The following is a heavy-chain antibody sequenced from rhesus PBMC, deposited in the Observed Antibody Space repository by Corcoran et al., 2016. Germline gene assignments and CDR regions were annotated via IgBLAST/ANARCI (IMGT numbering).Heavy chain of an antibody. CDR3: AKGAGWNYFDY. J-gene: IGHJ4*01. CDR1: GYSFTSYW. Sequence: EVQLVQSGAEVKRPGESLKISCKTSGYSFTSYWISWVRQMPGKGLEWMGAIDPSDSDTRYNPSFQGQVTISADKSISTAYLQWSRLKASDTATYYCAKGAGWNYFDYWGQGVLVTVSA. D-gene: IGHD6-31*01. CDR2: IDPSDSDT. V-gene: IGHV5-20*01.